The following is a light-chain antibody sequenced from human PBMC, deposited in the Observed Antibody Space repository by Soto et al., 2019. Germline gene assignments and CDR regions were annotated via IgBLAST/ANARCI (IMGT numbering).Light chain of an antibody. J-gene: IGKJ5*01. CDR3: HQYDNWPKT. CDR2: GAS. CDR1: QSVSSY. V-gene: IGKV3-15*01. Sequence: EIVLTQSPGTVSLSPGERAPLSCRASQSVSSYLAWYQQKPGQAPRLLIYGASTRATGIPARFSGSGSGTEFTLTISSLQSEDFAVYYCHQYDNWPKTFGQGTRLEI.